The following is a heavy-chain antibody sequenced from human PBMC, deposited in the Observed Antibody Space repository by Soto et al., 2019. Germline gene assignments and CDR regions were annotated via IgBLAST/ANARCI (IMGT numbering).Heavy chain of an antibody. CDR2: INPNTGGT. Sequence: QVQLVQSGAEVKKPWASVKVSCRASGYTFTRYSVHWVRQAPGQGLEWMGWINPNTGGTRFAPKFEGRVTLTTDPSVRTVYMEVRSLRSDDTAVFYCSVYFDDLQEASFWGQGTLVTVTS. CDR1: GYTFTRYS. CDR3: SVYFDDLQEASF. V-gene: IGHV1-2*02. J-gene: IGHJ1*01. D-gene: IGHD2-8*01.